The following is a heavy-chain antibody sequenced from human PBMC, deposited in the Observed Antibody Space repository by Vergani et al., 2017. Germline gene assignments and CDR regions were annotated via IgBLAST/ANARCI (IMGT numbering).Heavy chain of an antibody. V-gene: IGHV3-33*06. CDR2: TWYDGNNK. CDR1: GFTFNQYG. D-gene: IGHD5-12*01. J-gene: IGHJ6*02. Sequence: QVQLVESGGGVVQPGRSLRLSCAASGFTFNQYGMHWVRQAPGKGLEWVAVTWYDGNNKQYADSVKGRFTISRDNSKSTMYLQMNSLRDEDTGVYYCAKANPRNSXYDYLYYYHAMDVWGQGTTVTVSS. CDR3: AKANPRNSXYDYLYYYHAMDV.